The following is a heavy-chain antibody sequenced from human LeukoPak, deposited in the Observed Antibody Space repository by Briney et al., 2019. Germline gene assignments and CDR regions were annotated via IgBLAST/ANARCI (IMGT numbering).Heavy chain of an antibody. D-gene: IGHD1-26*01. Sequence: ASVKVSCKTSGYTFTNHGISWVRQAPGQGLEWMGWINPNSGGTNNAQKFQGRVTMTRDTSISTAYMDLSRLRSDDTAVYYCARNLGATSGYFDYWGQGILVTVSS. CDR1: GYTFTNHG. J-gene: IGHJ4*02. CDR2: INPNSGGT. CDR3: ARNLGATSGYFDY. V-gene: IGHV1-2*02.